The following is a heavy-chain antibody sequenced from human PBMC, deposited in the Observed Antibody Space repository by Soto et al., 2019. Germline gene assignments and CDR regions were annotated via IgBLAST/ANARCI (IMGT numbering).Heavy chain of an antibody. V-gene: IGHV3-30*03. CDR3: ARCVGGSMYDNSGKYDS. CDR1: GFIFSGSG. D-gene: IGHD3-22*01. CDR2: VSNDGIRK. Sequence: QVQLVESGGGVVQPGRSLRLTCPASGFIFSGSGMHWVRQAPGKGLEWVALVSNDGIRKYYGDSVKGRFPISRDNAENTLYLQMNSLRAEDTAVYYCARCVGGSMYDNSGKYDSWGQGTLVTVSS. J-gene: IGHJ5*01.